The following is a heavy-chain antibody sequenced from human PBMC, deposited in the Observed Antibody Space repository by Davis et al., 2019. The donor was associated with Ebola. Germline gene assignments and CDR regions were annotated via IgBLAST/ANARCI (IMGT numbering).Heavy chain of an antibody. Sequence: ASVKVSCKASGYTFTSYYMHWVRQAPGQGLEWMGIINPSGGSTSYAQKFQGRVTITRDTSASTAYMELSSLRSEDTAVYYCARPRYSGYYAFDYWGQGTLVTVSS. V-gene: IGHV1-46*01. CDR3: ARPRYSGYYAFDY. CDR2: INPSGGST. D-gene: IGHD1-26*01. CDR1: GYTFTSYY. J-gene: IGHJ4*02.